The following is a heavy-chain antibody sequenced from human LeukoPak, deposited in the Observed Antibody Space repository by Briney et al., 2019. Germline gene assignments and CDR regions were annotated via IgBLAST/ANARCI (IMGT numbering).Heavy chain of an antibody. J-gene: IGHJ6*02. CDR1: GFTFGDYA. CDR2: ISSSSSYT. D-gene: IGHD3-10*01. Sequence: PGGSLILSCTASGFTFGDYAMSWTRQAPGKGLEWVSYISSSSSYTNYADSVKGRFTISRDNAKNSLYLQMNSLRAEDTAVYYCAREYGSGSYYYYYYYYGMDVWGQGTTVTVSS. V-gene: IGHV3-11*06. CDR3: AREYGSGSYYYYYYYYGMDV.